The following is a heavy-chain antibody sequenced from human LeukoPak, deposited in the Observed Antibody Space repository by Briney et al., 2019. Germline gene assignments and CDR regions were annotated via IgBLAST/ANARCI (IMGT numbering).Heavy chain of an antibody. V-gene: IGHV3-23*01. CDR2: ISGSGGST. D-gene: IGHD3-10*01. CDR1: GFTFGTYA. Sequence: PGGSLRLSCAASGFTFGTYAMSWVRQAPGKGLEWVSAISGSGGSTYYADSVKGRFTISRDNSKNTLYLQMNSLRAEDTAVYYCAKGGLLWFGSLLNFDYWGQGTLVTVSS. CDR3: AKGGLLWFGSLLNFDY. J-gene: IGHJ4*02.